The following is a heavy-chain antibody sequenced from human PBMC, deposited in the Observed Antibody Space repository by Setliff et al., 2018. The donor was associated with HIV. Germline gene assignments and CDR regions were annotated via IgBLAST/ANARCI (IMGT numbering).Heavy chain of an antibody. Sequence: SETLSLTCAVYGGSLSSSYWTWIRQAPGKGLEWIGRIYTSGSIHYNPSLKSRVTISVDTSKNQFSLKVSSVNAPDTAVYFCAREDGEYTSSPRWFDPWGQGTQVTVSS. CDR3: AREDGEYTSSPRWFDP. CDR1: GGSLSSSY. CDR2: IYTSGSI. D-gene: IGHD6-13*01. V-gene: IGHV4-59*10. J-gene: IGHJ5*02.